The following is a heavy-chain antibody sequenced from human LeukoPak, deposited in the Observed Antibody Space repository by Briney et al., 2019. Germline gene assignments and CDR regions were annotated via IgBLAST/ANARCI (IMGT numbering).Heavy chain of an antibody. J-gene: IGHJ5*02. CDR3: APRGDIEHSYGYGKWFDP. CDR2: INRSGST. D-gene: IGHD5-18*01. CDR1: GGSFSDYY. V-gene: IGHV4-34*01. Sequence: SETLSLTCAVYGGSFSDYYWSWIRQPPGKGLEWIGEINRSGSTNYNASLKSRVTISVDTSKNQFSLRLSSVTAADTAVYCCAPRGDIEHSYGYGKWFDPWGQGTRVTVSS.